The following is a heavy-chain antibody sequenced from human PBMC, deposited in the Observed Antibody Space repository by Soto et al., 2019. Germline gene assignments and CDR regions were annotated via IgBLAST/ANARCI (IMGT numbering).Heavy chain of an antibody. CDR3: ARDGGSGWANDAFDI. CDR1: GGSISSYY. V-gene: IGHV4-59*01. J-gene: IGHJ3*02. Sequence: PSETLSLTCTVSGGSISSYYWSWIRQPPGKGLEWIGYIYYSGSTNYNPSLKSRVTISVDTSKNQFSLKLSSVTAADTAVYYCARDGGSGWANDAFDIWGQGTMVTVSS. D-gene: IGHD6-19*01. CDR2: IYYSGST.